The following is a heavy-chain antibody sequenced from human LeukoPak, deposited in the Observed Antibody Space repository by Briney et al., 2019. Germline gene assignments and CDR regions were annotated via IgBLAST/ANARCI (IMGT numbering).Heavy chain of an antibody. D-gene: IGHD3-22*01. CDR1: GGSISSGTYY. J-gene: IGHJ4*02. CDR3: ATSYYYDSSGYYYGFDY. V-gene: IGHV4-61*01. Sequence: SETLSLTCTVSGGSISSGTYYWSWIRQPPGKGLEWIAYIYYSGSTKYNPSLRSRVTMSADTSKNQFSLKMTSVTAADTAVYYCATSYYYDSSGYYYGFDYWGQGTLVTVSS. CDR2: IYYSGST.